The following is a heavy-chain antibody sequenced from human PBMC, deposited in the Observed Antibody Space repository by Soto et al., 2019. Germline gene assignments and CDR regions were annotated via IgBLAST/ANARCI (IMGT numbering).Heavy chain of an antibody. V-gene: IGHV1-18*01. CDR2: ISAYNGNT. CDR3: ARGRTPSYYYDSSGYYCY. Sequence: GASVKVSCKASGYTFTSYGISWVRQAPGQGLEWMGWISAYNGNTNYAQKLQGRVTMTTDTSTSTAYTELRSLRSDDTAVYYCARGRTPSYYYDSSGYYCYWGQGTLVTVSS. CDR1: GYTFTSYG. J-gene: IGHJ4*02. D-gene: IGHD3-22*01.